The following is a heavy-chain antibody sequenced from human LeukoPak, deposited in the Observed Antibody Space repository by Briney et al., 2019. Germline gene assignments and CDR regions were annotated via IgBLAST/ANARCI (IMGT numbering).Heavy chain of an antibody. CDR3: AKGRAAAATPYHFDY. V-gene: IGHV3-9*01. CDR2: ISWSSGSI. CDR1: GFTFDDYA. J-gene: IGHJ4*02. D-gene: IGHD6-13*01. Sequence: PGRSLRLSCAASGFTFDDYAMHWVRQAPGKGLEWVSAISWSSGSIGYADSVKGRFTISRENAKNSLYLQMNSLRADDTALYYCAKGRAAAATPYHFDYWGQGTLVTVSS.